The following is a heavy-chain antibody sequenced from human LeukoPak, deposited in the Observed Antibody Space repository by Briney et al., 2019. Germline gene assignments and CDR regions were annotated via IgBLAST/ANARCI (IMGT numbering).Heavy chain of an antibody. V-gene: IGHV1-58*02. CDR1: GYTFTGYY. CDR2: IVVGSGNT. Sequence: ASVKVSCKASGYTFTGYYIHWVRQARGQRLEWIGWIVVGSGNTNYAQKFQERVTITRDMSTSTAYMELSSLRSEDTAVYYCAAWASRDGYEPFDYWGQGTLVTVSS. D-gene: IGHD5-24*01. CDR3: AAWASRDGYEPFDY. J-gene: IGHJ4*02.